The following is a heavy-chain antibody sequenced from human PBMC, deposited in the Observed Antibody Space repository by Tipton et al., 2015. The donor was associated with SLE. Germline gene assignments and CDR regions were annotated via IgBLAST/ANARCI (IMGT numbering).Heavy chain of an antibody. CDR1: GDSFSSGSSS. Sequence: TLSLTCTVSGDSFSSGSSSWNWVRQPAGKGLEWIGLIHNSGITNYNPSLQSRVTLSVDMSKNQFSLRLSSVTAADTGVYYCMKSVVVVSPRDYYYYMDVWGKGTTFTVSS. CDR2: IHNSGIT. D-gene: IGHD2-15*01. J-gene: IGHJ6*03. V-gene: IGHV4-61*02. CDR3: MKSVVVVSPRDYYYYMDV.